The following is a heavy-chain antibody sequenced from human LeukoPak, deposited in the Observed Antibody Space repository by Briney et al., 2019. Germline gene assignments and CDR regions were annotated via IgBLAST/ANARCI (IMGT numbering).Heavy chain of an antibody. D-gene: IGHD2-2*01. Sequence: GASVKVSCKASGYTFTSYDINWVRQATGQGLEWMGWMNPNSGNTGYAQKFQGRVTITRNTSISTAYMELSSLRSEDTAVYYCARVSRVYCSSTSCYLAYWGQGTLVTVSS. V-gene: IGHV1-8*01. CDR1: GYTFTSYD. J-gene: IGHJ4*02. CDR2: MNPNSGNT. CDR3: ARVSRVYCSSTSCYLAY.